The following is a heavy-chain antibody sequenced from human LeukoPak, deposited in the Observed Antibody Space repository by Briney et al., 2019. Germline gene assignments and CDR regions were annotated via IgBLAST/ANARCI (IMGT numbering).Heavy chain of an antibody. D-gene: IGHD1-1*01. Sequence: PSETLSLTCTVSGGSISSYYWSWIRQPPGKGLEWIGYINYSGSTNYNPSLKSRVTISVDTSKNQISLKLSSVTAADTAVYYCARSATGDAFDIWGQGTMVTVSS. J-gene: IGHJ3*02. CDR2: INYSGST. V-gene: IGHV4-59*01. CDR3: ARSATGDAFDI. CDR1: GGSISSYY.